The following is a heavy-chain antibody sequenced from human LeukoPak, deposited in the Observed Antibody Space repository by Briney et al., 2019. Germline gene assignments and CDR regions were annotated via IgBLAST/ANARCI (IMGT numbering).Heavy chain of an antibody. CDR3: ARDTMVRGVFDY. D-gene: IGHD3-10*01. CDR2: ISYDGSNK. J-gene: IGHJ4*02. Sequence: GRSLRLSCAASGFTFSSYAMHWVRQAPGKGLEWVAVISYDGSNKYYADSVKGRFTISRDNSKNTLYLQMNSLRAEDTAVYYCARDTMVRGVFDYWGQGTLVTVSS. V-gene: IGHV3-30*14. CDR1: GFTFSSYA.